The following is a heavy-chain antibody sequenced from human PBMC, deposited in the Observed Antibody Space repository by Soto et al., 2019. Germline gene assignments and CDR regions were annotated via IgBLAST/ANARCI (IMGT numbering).Heavy chain of an antibody. V-gene: IGHV1-58*01. J-gene: IGHJ6*02. Sequence: SVKVSCKASGFTFTSSAVQWVRQARGQRLEWIGWIVVGSGNTNYAQKFQERVTITRDMSTSTAYMELSSLRSEDTAVYYCAVVDIVLVPAAIVNYYYYGMDVWGQGTTVTVSS. CDR3: AVVDIVLVPAAIVNYYYYGMDV. CDR2: IVVGSGNT. D-gene: IGHD2-2*01. CDR1: GFTFTSSA.